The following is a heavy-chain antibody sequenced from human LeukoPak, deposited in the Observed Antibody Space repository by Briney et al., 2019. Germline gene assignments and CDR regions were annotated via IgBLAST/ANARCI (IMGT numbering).Heavy chain of an antibody. CDR1: GFTFGSYG. CDR3: AKFRGGDCYSVSY. CDR2: ISGSGGST. J-gene: IGHJ4*02. V-gene: IGHV3-23*01. Sequence: GGSLRLSCAASGFTFGSYGMSWVRQAPGKGLEWVSAISGSGGSTYYADSVKGRFTISRDNSKNTLYLQMNSLRAEDTAVYYCAKFRGGDCYSVSYWGQGTLVTVSS. D-gene: IGHD2-21*02.